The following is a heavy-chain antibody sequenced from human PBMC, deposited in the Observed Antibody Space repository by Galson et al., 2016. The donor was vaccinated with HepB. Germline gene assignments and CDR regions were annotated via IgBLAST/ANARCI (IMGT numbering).Heavy chain of an antibody. CDR1: GYTFTSYG. V-gene: IGHV1-18*01. Sequence: SVKVSCKASGYTFTSYGISWMRQAPGQGLEWMGWISTYDGDTNYAQNLQGRVTMTTDTSTTTAYMELRSLRSDDTAMYYCARDWYCSAGSCYDAFDTWGQGTMVTVSS. CDR2: ISTYDGDT. D-gene: IGHD2-15*01. CDR3: ARDWYCSAGSCYDAFDT. J-gene: IGHJ3*02.